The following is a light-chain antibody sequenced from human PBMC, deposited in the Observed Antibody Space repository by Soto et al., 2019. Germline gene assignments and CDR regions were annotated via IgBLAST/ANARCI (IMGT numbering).Light chain of an antibody. Sequence: EIVLTQSPGTLSLSPGDRATLSCRASQSVSSNFLAWYQQKPGQAPRLLIYGACIRATGIPDRFSGSGSGTDFTLTIRRLEPEDFAMYYCRQYGSSPRTFGQGTKVESK. V-gene: IGKV3-20*01. CDR2: GAC. CDR3: RQYGSSPRT. CDR1: QSVSSNF. J-gene: IGKJ1*01.